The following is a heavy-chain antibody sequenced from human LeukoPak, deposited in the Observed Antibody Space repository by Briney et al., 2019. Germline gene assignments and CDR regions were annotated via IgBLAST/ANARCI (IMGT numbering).Heavy chain of an antibody. V-gene: IGHV4-61*02. CDR3: ARERLKAQGNLWKKPTDYYYYMDV. CDR2: IYTSGST. CDR1: GGSISSGSYY. J-gene: IGHJ6*03. Sequence: SETLSLTCTVSGGSISSGSYYWSWIRQPAGKGLGWIGRIYTSGSTNYNPSLKSRVTISVDTSKNQFSLKLSSVTAADTAVYYCARERLKAQGNLWKKPTDYYYYMDVWGKGTTVTVSS. D-gene: IGHD3-3*01.